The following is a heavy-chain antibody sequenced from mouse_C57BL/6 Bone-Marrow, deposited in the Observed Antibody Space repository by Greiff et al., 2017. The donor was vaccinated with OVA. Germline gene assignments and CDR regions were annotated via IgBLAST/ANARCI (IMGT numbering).Heavy chain of an antibody. V-gene: IGHV1-9*01. CDR3: ARSPITTVVPTGFMDY. D-gene: IGHD1-1*01. J-gene: IGHJ4*01. CDR2: ILPGSGST. Sequence: QVQLQQSGAELMKPGASVKLSCKATGYTFTGYWIEWVKQRPGHGLEWIGEILPGSGSTNYNEKFKGKATFTADTSSNTAYMQLSSLTTEDSAIYYCARSPITTVVPTGFMDYWGQGTSVTVSS. CDR1: GYTFTGYW.